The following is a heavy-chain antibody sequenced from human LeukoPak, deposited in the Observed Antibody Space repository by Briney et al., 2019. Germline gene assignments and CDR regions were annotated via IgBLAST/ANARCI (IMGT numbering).Heavy chain of an antibody. D-gene: IGHD2-15*01. V-gene: IGHV1-2*02. CDR1: GYTFTGYY. CDR3: ARDFGGDIVVVVAATPDGMDV. J-gene: IGHJ6*02. CDR2: INPNSGGT. Sequence: ASVNVSCKASGYTFTGYYMHWVRQAPGQGLEWMGWINPNSGGTNYAQKFQGRVTMTRDTSISTAYMELSRLRSDDTAVYYCARDFGGDIVVVVAATPDGMDVWGQGTTVTVS.